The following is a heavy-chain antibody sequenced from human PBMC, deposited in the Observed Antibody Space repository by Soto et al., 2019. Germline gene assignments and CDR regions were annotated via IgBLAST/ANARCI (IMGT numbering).Heavy chain of an antibody. Sequence: QVQLVQSGAEVKKPGSSVKVSCKASGGTFSSYTISWVRQAPGQGLEWMGRIIPILGIANYAQKFQGRVTITADKSTSTAYMELSSLRSEDTAVYYCARTSSPYGGYGHLDYWGQGTLVTVSS. J-gene: IGHJ4*02. CDR2: IIPILGIA. D-gene: IGHD4-17*01. V-gene: IGHV1-69*02. CDR3: ARTSSPYGGYGHLDY. CDR1: GGTFSSYT.